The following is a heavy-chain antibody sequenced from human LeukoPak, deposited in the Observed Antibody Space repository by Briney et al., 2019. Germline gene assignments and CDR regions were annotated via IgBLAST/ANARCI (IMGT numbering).Heavy chain of an antibody. CDR3: AKDMALVVVTDNGMDV. CDR2: IWYGGSNK. D-gene: IGHD2-21*02. J-gene: IGHJ6*02. V-gene: IGHV3-30*18. CDR1: GFTFSSYG. Sequence: GRSLRLSCAASGFTFSSYGMHWVRQAPGKGLEWVAVIWYGGSNKYYADSVKGRFTISRDNSKNTLYLQMNSLRAEDTAVYYCAKDMALVVVTDNGMDVWGQGTTVTVSS.